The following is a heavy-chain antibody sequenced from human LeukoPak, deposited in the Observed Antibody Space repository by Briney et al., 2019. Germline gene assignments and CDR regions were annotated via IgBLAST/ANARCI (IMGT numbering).Heavy chain of an antibody. CDR1: GFTFSSYE. D-gene: IGHD3-10*02. Sequence: PGGSLTLSCAPSGFTFSSYEMNWVRQAPGKGLEWVSYISSSARTIYYADSVKGRFTISRDNAKNSLYLQMNSLRAEDTAVYYCAELGITMIGGVWGKGTTVTISS. V-gene: IGHV3-48*03. CDR2: ISSSARTI. CDR3: AELGITMIGGV. J-gene: IGHJ6*04.